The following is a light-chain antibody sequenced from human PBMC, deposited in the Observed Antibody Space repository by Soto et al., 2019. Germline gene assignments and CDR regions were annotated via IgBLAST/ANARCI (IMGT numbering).Light chain of an antibody. Sequence: DIQMTQSPSTLSASVGDRVTITCRASQSISDSLAWYQQKPGKAPKLLIYEASSLKSGVPSRFSGSRSGTEYTLTISSLQPDDFATYYCQQYNGYWTFGPGPRWKSN. CDR2: EAS. J-gene: IGKJ1*01. V-gene: IGKV1-5*03. CDR1: QSISDS. CDR3: QQYNGYWT.